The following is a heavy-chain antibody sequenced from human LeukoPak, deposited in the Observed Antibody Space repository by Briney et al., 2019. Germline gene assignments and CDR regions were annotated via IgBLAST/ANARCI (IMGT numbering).Heavy chain of an antibody. CDR3: ARKYGYCSSTSCPNWFDP. CDR1: GGSISSSNW. J-gene: IGHJ5*02. V-gene: IGHV4-4*02. CDR2: IYHSGST. Sequence: SETLSLTCAVSGGSISSSNWWSWVRQPPGKGLEWIGEIYHSGSTNYNPSLKSRVTISVDKSKNQFSLKLSSVTAADTAVYYCARKYGYCSSTSCPNWFDPWGQGTLVTVSS. D-gene: IGHD2-2*03.